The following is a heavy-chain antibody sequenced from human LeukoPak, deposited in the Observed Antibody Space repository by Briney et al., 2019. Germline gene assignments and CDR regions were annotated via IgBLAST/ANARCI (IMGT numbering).Heavy chain of an antibody. CDR3: ARVGLDYYGSGSYYFDY. D-gene: IGHD3-10*01. Sequence: SETLSLTCAVYGGSFSGYYWGWIRQPPGKGLEWTGSIYYSGSTYYNPSLKSRVTISVDTSKNQFSLKLSSVTAADTAVYYCARVGLDYYGSGSYYFDYWGQGTLVTVSS. CDR1: GGSFSGYY. J-gene: IGHJ4*02. CDR2: IYYSGST. V-gene: IGHV4-34*01.